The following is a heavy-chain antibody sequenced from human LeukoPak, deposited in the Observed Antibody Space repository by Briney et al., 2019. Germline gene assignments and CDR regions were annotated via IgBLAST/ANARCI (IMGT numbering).Heavy chain of an antibody. CDR3: AKVRFGVTARYYFDY. D-gene: IGHD3-10*01. J-gene: IGHJ4*02. CDR1: GFTFSSYS. Sequence: GGSLRLSCAASGFTFSSYSMSWVRQAPGKGLEWVSVISGSGASTYYADSVKGRFTISRDNSKNTLYLQMNSLRAEDTAVYYCAKVRFGVTARYYFDYWGQGTLVTVSS. V-gene: IGHV3-23*01. CDR2: ISGSGAST.